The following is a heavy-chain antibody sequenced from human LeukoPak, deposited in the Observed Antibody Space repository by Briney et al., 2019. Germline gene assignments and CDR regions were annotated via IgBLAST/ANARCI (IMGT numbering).Heavy chain of an antibody. Sequence: GRSLRLSCAASGFTFRAYAMHWVRQAPGKGLEWLAVISNGGTIQYYADSVKGRFTISRDNSRNIMNLQTDSLRPEDTALYYCARAMVRGVIPYWGQGTLVTVSS. CDR2: ISNGGTIQ. J-gene: IGHJ4*02. CDR3: ARAMVRGVIPY. CDR1: GFTFRAYA. V-gene: IGHV3-30*04. D-gene: IGHD3-10*01.